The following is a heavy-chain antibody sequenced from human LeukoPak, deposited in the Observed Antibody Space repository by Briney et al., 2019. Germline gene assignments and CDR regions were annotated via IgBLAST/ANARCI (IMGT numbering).Heavy chain of an antibody. CDR1: GFTFSSYG. D-gene: IGHD6-19*01. CDR3: ARDWSSGWYLFDY. Sequence: GGSLRLSCAASGFTFSSYGMHWVRQAPGKGLEWVAVIWCDGSNKYYADSVKGRFTISRDNSKNTLYLQMNSLRAEDTAVYYCARDWSSGWYLFDYWGQGTLVTVSS. CDR2: IWCDGSNK. V-gene: IGHV3-33*01. J-gene: IGHJ4*02.